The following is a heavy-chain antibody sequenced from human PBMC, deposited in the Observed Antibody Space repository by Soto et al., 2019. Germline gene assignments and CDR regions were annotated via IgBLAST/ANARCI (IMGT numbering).Heavy chain of an antibody. CDR3: ARVLYYGSGSYSPYGMDV. Sequence: QVQLVQSGAEVKKPGSSVKVSCKTSGVSFNNNGIGWVRQAPGHGLEWMGGVSPPFRTSNYARKFQGRISITGDASTGTVNMELSSLTSEDTVQYYCARVLYYGSGSYSPYGMDVWGQGTTVTVSS. CDR2: VSPPFRTS. D-gene: IGHD3-10*01. J-gene: IGHJ6*02. V-gene: IGHV1-69*01. CDR1: GVSFNNNG.